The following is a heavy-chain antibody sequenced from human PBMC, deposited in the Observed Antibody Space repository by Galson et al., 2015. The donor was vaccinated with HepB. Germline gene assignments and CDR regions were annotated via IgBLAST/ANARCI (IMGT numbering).Heavy chain of an antibody. J-gene: IGHJ4*02. D-gene: IGHD2-21*02. CDR2: ISGSGGST. CDR1: GFTFSSYA. Sequence: SLRLSCAASGFTFSSYAMSWVRQAPGKGLEWVSAISGSGGSTYYADSVKGRFTISRDNSKNTLYLQMNSLRAEDTAVYYCAKASLSKHIVVVTAIFPYYFDYWGQGTLVTVSS. V-gene: IGHV3-23*01. CDR3: AKASLSKHIVVVTAIFPYYFDY.